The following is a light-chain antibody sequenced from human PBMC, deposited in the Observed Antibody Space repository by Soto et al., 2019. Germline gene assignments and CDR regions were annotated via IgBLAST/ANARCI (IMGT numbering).Light chain of an antibody. J-gene: IGLJ1*01. CDR2: DVN. Sequence: QSVLAQPASVSGSPGQSITISCTGTSSDVGGYNYVSWYQQLPGKAPKLMIYDVNNRPSGVSNRFSGSKSGNTASLTISGLQAEDEADYYCSSYTGISTFAFGTGTKVTVL. CDR3: SSYTGISTFA. V-gene: IGLV2-14*01. CDR1: SSDVGGYNY.